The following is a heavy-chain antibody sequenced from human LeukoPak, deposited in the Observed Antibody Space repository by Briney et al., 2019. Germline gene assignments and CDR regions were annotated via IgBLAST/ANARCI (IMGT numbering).Heavy chain of an antibody. Sequence: PSETLSLTCTVSGGSISSYYWSWIRQPPGKGLEWIGYIYYSGSTNYNPSLKSRVTMSIDTSKSQVSLKLSSVTAADTAMYYCARGNGNYYLLDYWGQGTLVTVSS. CDR2: IYYSGST. CDR1: GGSISSYY. CDR3: ARGNGNYYLLDY. V-gene: IGHV4-59*01. D-gene: IGHD1-26*01. J-gene: IGHJ4*02.